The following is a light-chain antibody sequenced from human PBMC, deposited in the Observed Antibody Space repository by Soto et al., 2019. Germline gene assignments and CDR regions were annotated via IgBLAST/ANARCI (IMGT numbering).Light chain of an antibody. CDR2: EES. CDR1: QAITNN. J-gene: IGKJ4*01. Sequence: DIHLTQSPSSLSASVGDRVTITCRASQAITNNLAWYQQKPGKPPRLLIYEESTLYSGVPSRISSRKVGRKFILTIDSLQPEDFATYYCQQDKSYPRTFGGGTKVEIK. V-gene: IGKV1-9*01. CDR3: QQDKSYPRT.